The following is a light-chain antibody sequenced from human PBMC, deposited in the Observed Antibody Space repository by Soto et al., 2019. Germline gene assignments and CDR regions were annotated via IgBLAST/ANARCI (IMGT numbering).Light chain of an antibody. V-gene: IGLV1-51*01. Sequence: QSVLTQPPSVSAAPGQKVTISCSGSSSNIGRNFVSWYQQLPGTAPKLLIFDNDRRPSGIPDRFSGSKSGASATLGITGLQTGDEADYYCGTWDNGLSAYVFGTVTKVTVL. CDR2: DND. CDR1: SSNIGRNF. J-gene: IGLJ1*01. CDR3: GTWDNGLSAYV.